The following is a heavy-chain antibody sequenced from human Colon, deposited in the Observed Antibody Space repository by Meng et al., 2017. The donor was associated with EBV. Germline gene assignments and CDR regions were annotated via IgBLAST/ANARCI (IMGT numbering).Heavy chain of an antibody. J-gene: IGHJ1*01. D-gene: IGHD3-10*01. CDR3: LRGSGGSV. V-gene: IGHV4-4*02. CDR1: CNSMTNHNW. Sequence: VQLREAGPAVVRPSEPSARTCAVSCNSMTNHNWWAWVRQPPGKGLEWIGEIPHRGSSAYNPSLKSRVSMSIDKSKNQFSLKLTSVTAADTAVYHCLRGSGGSVWGQGTLVTVSS. CDR2: IPHRGSS.